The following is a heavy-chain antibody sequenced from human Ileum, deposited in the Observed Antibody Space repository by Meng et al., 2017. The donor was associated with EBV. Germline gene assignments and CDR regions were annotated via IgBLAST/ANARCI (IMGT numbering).Heavy chain of an antibody. V-gene: IGHV4-30-4*01. CDR3: ARDSNGDYGWVDP. CDR1: GDTLFNGGHY. D-gene: IGHD4-17*01. CDR2: IFYTGST. J-gene: IGHJ5*02. Sequence: QVHLQESGPGLVKPSQTLSLTCTVSGDTLFNGGHYWTWPRQPPGKGPEWIGYIFYTGSTYYNPSLKSRVTISLDLSKNQFSLNLTSVTAADTAVYYCARDSNGDYGWVDPWGQGTRVTVSS.